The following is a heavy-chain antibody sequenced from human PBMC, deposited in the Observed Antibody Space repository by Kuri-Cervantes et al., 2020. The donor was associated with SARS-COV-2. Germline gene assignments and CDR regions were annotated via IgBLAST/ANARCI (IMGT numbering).Heavy chain of an antibody. CDR1: GGTFSSYA. J-gene: IGHJ4*02. CDR3: AREGMEMTLYYFDS. D-gene: IGHD5-24*01. V-gene: IGHV1-69*10. Sequence: SVKVSCKASGGTFSSYAISWVRQAPGQGLEWMGGIIPILGIANYAQKFQGRVTITADKFTSTAYMELRGVTSDDTAVYYCAREGMEMTLYYFDSWGQGALVTVSS. CDR2: IIPILGIA.